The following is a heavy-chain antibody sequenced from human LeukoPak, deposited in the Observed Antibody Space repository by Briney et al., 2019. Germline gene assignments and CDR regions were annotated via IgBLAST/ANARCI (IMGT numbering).Heavy chain of an antibody. CDR2: IKQDRSEK. V-gene: IGHV3-7*01. D-gene: IGHD3-3*01. Sequence: GGSLRLSCAASGFTVNNKYMTWVRQAPGKGLELVANIKQDRSEKYYVDSVKGRFTISRDNAKNSLYLQMNSLRAEDTAVYYCARLREIPVFGVVTKSTSYFDYWGQGTLVTVSS. CDR1: GFTVNNKY. CDR3: ARLREIPVFGVVTKSTSYFDY. J-gene: IGHJ4*02.